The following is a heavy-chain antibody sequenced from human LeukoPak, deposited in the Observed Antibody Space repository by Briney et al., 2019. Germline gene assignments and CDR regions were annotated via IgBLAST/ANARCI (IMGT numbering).Heavy chain of an antibody. V-gene: IGHV1-8*03. D-gene: IGHD2-8*01. J-gene: IGHJ4*02. Sequence: ASVTVSCKASGYTFISYNINWLRQALGQGLEWMGWVNSRSGDAGYLQKMQGRLTITRDSSIDTAYMDLSGLSSEDTAIYYCARGVPLGYCAYGVCYPPYYFDYWGQGTLVTASS. CDR1: GYTFISYN. CDR3: ARGVPLGYCAYGVCYPPYYFDY. CDR2: VNSRSGDA.